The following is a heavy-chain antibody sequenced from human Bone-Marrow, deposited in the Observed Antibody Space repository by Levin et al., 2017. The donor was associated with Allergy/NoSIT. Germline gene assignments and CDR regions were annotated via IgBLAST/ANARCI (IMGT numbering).Heavy chain of an antibody. D-gene: IGHD5-12*01. CDR2: ISNDGTDK. CDR3: AREVIKVDSAYDLEGDHNDVFDI. J-gene: IGHJ3*02. V-gene: IGHV3-30*04. CDR1: GFSFSSYS. Sequence: GESLKISCVASGFSFSSYSMHCVRQAPGKGLEWVALISNDGTDKYYTDSVKGRFSISRDNSKNTMYLQMNSLRAEDTAVYYCAREVIKVDSAYDLEGDHNDVFDIWGQGTVVTVSS.